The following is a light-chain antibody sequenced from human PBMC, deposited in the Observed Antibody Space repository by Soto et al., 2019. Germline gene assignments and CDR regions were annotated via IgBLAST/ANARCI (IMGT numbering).Light chain of an antibody. Sequence: DIQMTQSPSTLSASVGDRVTITCRASQSFSDWLAWYQQKPGKAPKLLIYGASNLESGVPSRFSGSGSGKEFTLTINSLQPDDFATYYCQQYNNSPWTFGQGTKVVIK. CDR2: GAS. CDR3: QQYNNSPWT. J-gene: IGKJ1*01. CDR1: QSFSDW. V-gene: IGKV1-5*01.